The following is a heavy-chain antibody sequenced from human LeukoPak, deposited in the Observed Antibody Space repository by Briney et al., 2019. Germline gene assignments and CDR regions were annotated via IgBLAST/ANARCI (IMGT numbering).Heavy chain of an antibody. CDR3: ARDRGVSYSDLAVYYFDY. V-gene: IGHV4-39*07. D-gene: IGHD1-26*01. CDR2: IYYSGST. J-gene: IGHJ4*02. CDR1: GGSISSSSYY. Sequence: SETLSLTCTVSGGSISSSSYYWGWIRQPPGKGLEWIGSIYYSGSTYYNPSLKSRVTISVDTSKNQFSLKLSSVTAADTAVYYCARDRGVSYSDLAVYYFDYWGQGTLVTVSS.